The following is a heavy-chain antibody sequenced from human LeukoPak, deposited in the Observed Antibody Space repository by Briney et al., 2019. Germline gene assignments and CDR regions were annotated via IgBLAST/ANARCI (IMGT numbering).Heavy chain of an antibody. CDR1: GGTFSSYA. Sequence: ASVKVSCKASGGTFSSYAISWVRQAPGQGLEWMGWINPNSGGTNYAQKFQGRVTMTRDTSISTAYMELSRLRSDDTAVYYCARVGFSSSSPDYWGQGTLVTVSS. V-gene: IGHV1-2*02. CDR3: ARVGFSSSSPDY. CDR2: INPNSGGT. D-gene: IGHD6-13*01. J-gene: IGHJ4*02.